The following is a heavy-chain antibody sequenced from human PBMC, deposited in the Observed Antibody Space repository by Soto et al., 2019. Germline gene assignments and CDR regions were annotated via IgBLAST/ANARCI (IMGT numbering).Heavy chain of an antibody. D-gene: IGHD6-13*01. CDR3: ARDLAGYSSSWYRWFDP. CDR1: GGSISSGGYY. Sequence: PSETLSLTCTVSGGSISSGGYYWSWIRQHPGKGLEWIGYIYYSGSTYYNPSLKSRVTISVDTSKNQFSLKLSSVTAADTAVYYCARDLAGYSSSWYRWFDPWGQGTLVTVAS. J-gene: IGHJ5*02. CDR2: IYYSGST. V-gene: IGHV4-31*03.